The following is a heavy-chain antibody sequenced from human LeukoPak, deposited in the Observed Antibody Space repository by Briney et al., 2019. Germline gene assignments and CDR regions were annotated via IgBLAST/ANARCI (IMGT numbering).Heavy chain of an antibody. V-gene: IGHV4-59*08. CDR3: ARLRDAFDI. J-gene: IGHJ3*02. CDR1: GGSISSYY. Sequence: SETLSLTCTVSGGSISSYYWSWIRQPPGKGLEWIGYIYYSGSTNYNPPLKSRVTISVDTSKNQFSLKLSSVTAADTAVYYCARLRDAFDIWGQGTMVTVSS. CDR2: IYYSGST.